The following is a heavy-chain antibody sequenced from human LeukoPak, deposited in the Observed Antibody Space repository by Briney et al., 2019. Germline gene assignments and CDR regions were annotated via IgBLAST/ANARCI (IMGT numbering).Heavy chain of an antibody. D-gene: IGHD3-22*01. CDR1: GGSISSGDYY. V-gene: IGHV4-30-4*01. J-gene: IGHJ4*02. Sequence: SETLSLTCTVSGGSISSGDYYWSWIRQPPGKGLEWMGYIYYSGSTYYNPSLKSRVTISVDTSKNQFSLKLSSVTAADTAVYYCARAPVSYYYDSSAATLPHYWGQGTLVTVSS. CDR2: IYYSGST. CDR3: ARAPVSYYYDSSAATLPHY.